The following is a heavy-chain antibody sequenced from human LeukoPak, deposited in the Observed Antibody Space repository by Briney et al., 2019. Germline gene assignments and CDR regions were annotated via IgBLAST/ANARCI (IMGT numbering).Heavy chain of an antibody. D-gene: IGHD4-23*01. CDR1: GGSISNYY. J-gene: IGHJ4*02. Sequence: SETLSLTCTVSGGSISNYYWSWIRQPPGQGLEWIGYIYYSGNTYYNPSLKSRVSISVDMSKNQLSLKLSSVTAADTAVYYCARENNDYGGKKAFDYWGQGTLVTVSS. V-gene: IGHV4-59*12. CDR2: IYYSGNT. CDR3: ARENNDYGGKKAFDY.